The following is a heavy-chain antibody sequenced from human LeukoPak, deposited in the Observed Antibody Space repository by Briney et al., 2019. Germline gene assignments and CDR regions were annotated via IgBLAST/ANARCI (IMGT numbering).Heavy chain of an antibody. CDR3: ARRNDSSSYEIFDY. CDR2: IYYSGST. Sequence: SETLSLTCTVSGGSISSYYWSWIRQPPGKGLEWIGYIYYSGSTNYNPSLKSRVTISVDTSKNQFSLKLSSVTAADTAVYHCARRNDSSSYEIFDYWGQGTLVTVSS. V-gene: IGHV4-59*08. J-gene: IGHJ4*02. D-gene: IGHD3-22*01. CDR1: GGSISSYY.